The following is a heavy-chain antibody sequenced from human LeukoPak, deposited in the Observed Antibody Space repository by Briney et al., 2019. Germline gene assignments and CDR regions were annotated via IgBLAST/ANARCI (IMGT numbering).Heavy chain of an antibody. J-gene: IGHJ4*02. CDR3: AKAPLRITMIVVVPYFDY. V-gene: IGHV3-23*01. D-gene: IGHD3-22*01. Sequence: GGSLRLSCAASGFTFSSYAMSWVRQAPGKGLEWVSAISDSGVNTYYADSVKGRFTISRDNSKNTLYLQMNSLRAEDTAVYYCAKAPLRITMIVVVPYFDYWGQGTLVTVSS. CDR1: GFTFSSYA. CDR2: ISDSGVNT.